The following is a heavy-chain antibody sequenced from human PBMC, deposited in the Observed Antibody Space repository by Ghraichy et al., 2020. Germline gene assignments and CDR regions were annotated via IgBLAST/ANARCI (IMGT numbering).Heavy chain of an antibody. Sequence: GGSLRLSCAASGFTLRSYWMHWVRQAPGKGLVWVSRINSDGSRTIYADFVKGRFTISRDNRKNTLYLQMNSLRAEDTAVYYCAREASSGFRADSWGQGTLVTVSS. V-gene: IGHV3-74*01. CDR1: GFTLRSYW. CDR2: INSDGSRT. D-gene: IGHD3-22*01. J-gene: IGHJ4*02. CDR3: AREASSGFRADS.